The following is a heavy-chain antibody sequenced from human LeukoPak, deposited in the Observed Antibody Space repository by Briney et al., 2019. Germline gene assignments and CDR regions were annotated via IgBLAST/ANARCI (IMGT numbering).Heavy chain of an antibody. Sequence: GGSLRLSCAASGFTFSDYYMSWIRQAPGKGLEWLSYIRSSGTATYYADSVVGRFTISRDNAKNSLYLQMNSLRAEDTAVYYCAGSSGWLFDYWGQGSLVAVSS. CDR2: IRSSGTAT. J-gene: IGHJ4*02. CDR1: GFTFSDYY. D-gene: IGHD6-19*01. CDR3: AGSSGWLFDY. V-gene: IGHV3-11*04.